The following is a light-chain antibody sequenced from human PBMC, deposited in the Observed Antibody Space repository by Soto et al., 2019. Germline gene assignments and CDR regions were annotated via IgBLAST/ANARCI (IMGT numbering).Light chain of an antibody. CDR2: STD. J-gene: IGLJ3*02. V-gene: IGLV1-44*01. Sequence: QSVLTQPPSASATPGQRVTISCSGSSSNIASRSVYWYQQLPGTAPKLLMYSTDLRPSGVPDRFSGSKSGNTASLTISGLQAEDEADYYCTSYASSSTLWVFGGGTKLTVL. CDR1: SSNIASRS. CDR3: TSYASSSTLWV.